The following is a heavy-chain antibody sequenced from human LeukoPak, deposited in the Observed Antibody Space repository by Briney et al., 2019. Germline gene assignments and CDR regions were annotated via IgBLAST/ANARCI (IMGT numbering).Heavy chain of an antibody. CDR1: GGSISSSSYY. CDR3: AREHPWTTFAFDI. CDR2: IYYSGST. D-gene: IGHD4-17*01. Sequence: SETLSLTCTVSGGSISSSSYYWGWIRQPPGKGLEWIGSIYYSGSTYYNPSLKSRVTVSVDTSKNQFSLKLSSVTAADTAVYYCAREHPWTTFAFDIWGQGTMVTVSS. V-gene: IGHV4-39*02. J-gene: IGHJ3*02.